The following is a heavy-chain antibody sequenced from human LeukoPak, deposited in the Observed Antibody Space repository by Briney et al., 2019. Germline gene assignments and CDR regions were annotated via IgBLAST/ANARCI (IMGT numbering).Heavy chain of an antibody. D-gene: IGHD3-3*01. CDR3: ARADFWSGYYTSGPWFDP. CDR1: GGSISSYY. J-gene: IGHJ5*02. Sequence: SETLSLTCTVSGGSISSYYWSWIRQPPGKGLEWIGYIYYSGSTNYNPSLKSRVTIPVDTSKNQFSLKLSSVTAADTAVYYCARADFWSGYYTSGPWFDPWGQGTLVTVSS. CDR2: IYYSGST. V-gene: IGHV4-59*01.